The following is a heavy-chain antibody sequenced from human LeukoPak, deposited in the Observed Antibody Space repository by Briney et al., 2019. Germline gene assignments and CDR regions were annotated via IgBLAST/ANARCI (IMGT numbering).Heavy chain of an antibody. CDR1: GGSISSGGYY. V-gene: IGHV4-30-2*01. Sequence: SQTLSLTCTVSGGSISSGGYYWSWIRQPPGKGLGWIGYIYHSGSTYYNPSLKSRVTISVDRSKNQFSLKLSSVTAADTAVYYCARGKGLRFLEWLPTRNYYYYMDVWGKGTTVTVSS. CDR3: ARGKGLRFLEWLPTRNYYYYMDV. J-gene: IGHJ6*03. CDR2: IYHSGST. D-gene: IGHD3-3*01.